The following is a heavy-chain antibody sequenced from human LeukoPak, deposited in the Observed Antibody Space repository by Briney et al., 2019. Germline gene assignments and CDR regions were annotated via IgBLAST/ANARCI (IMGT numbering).Heavy chain of an antibody. CDR2: INSDGSAT. D-gene: IGHD4-23*01. CDR1: GFTFSTYW. V-gene: IGHV3-74*01. J-gene: IGHJ4*02. Sequence: GGSLRLSCAASGFTFSTYWMHWVRQGPGRGLVWVSRINSDGSATHYADSLKGRFTISRDNTKNTVYLQMNSLRAEDTAVYYCVTPGAVGTHSGVNWGRGTLVTVSS. CDR3: VTPGAVGTHSGVN.